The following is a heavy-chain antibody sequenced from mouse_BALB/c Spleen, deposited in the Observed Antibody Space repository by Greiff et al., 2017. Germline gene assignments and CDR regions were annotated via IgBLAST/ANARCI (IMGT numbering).Heavy chain of an antibody. J-gene: IGHJ2*01. CDR2: IYPGDGDT. CDR3: ARFEGNYYGSSYYFDY. D-gene: IGHD1-1*01. Sequence: QVQLQQSGAELVRPGSSVKISCKASGYAFSSYWMNWVKQRPGQGLEWIGQIYPGDGDTNYNGKFKGKATLTADKSSSTAYMQLSSLTSEDSAVYFCARFEGNYYGSSYYFDYWGQGTTLTVSS. CDR1: GYAFSSYW. V-gene: IGHV1-80*01.